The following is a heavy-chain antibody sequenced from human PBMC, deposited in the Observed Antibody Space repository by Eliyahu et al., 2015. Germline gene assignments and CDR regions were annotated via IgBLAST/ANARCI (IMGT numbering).Heavy chain of an antibody. D-gene: IGHD3-16*01. CDR3: ARGKDYLWDS. V-gene: IGHV4-4*02. J-gene: IGHJ4*02. CDR1: GVSVNSDYRYW. Sequence: QMQESGPGVVRPAGTLSLTCGVSGVSVNSDYRYWWSWVRQPPGKGLEWCGEIHHSGRTNYNPIFESRVTMSVDKSENQISLRLNSVTAADTAIYYCARGKDYLWDSWGPGMLVTVSS. CDR2: IHHSGRT.